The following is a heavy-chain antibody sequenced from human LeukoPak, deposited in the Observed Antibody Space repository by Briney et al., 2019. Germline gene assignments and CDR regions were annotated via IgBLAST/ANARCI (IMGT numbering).Heavy chain of an antibody. CDR3: STDRYGSGSYYKSGDY. D-gene: IGHD3-10*01. J-gene: IGHJ4*02. CDR2: IKSNTDGGTT. CDR1: GLTFSNVW. V-gene: IGHV3-15*05. Sequence: GESLKISCVASGLTFSNVWMSWVRQAPGKGLEWVGRIKSNTDGGTTDYAAPVKDRFSISRDDSKNTLYLQMNSLKIEDTAVYYCSTDRYGSGSYYKSGDYWGQGTLVTVSS.